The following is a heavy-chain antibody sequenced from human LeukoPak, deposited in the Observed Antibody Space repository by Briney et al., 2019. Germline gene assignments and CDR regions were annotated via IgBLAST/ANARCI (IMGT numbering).Heavy chain of an antibody. CDR1: GFTFSSFR. V-gene: IGHV3-7*01. Sequence: GGSLRLSCAASGFTFSSFRISWVRQAPGKGLEWVANIKTDGSEKYYVDSVRGRFTISRDNAKNSAYLQMNSLRVEDTAMYYCVRDAWFGESRAGGQGTLVTVSP. CDR3: VRDAWFGESRA. CDR2: IKTDGSEK. D-gene: IGHD3-10*01. J-gene: IGHJ4*02.